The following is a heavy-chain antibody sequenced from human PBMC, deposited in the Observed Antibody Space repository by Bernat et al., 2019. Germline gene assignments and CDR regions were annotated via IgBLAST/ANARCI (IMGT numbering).Heavy chain of an antibody. J-gene: IGHJ5*02. D-gene: IGHD3-10*01. CDR3: ARGARLLWFRELSGVWFDP. CDR2: IIPIFGTA. V-gene: IGHV1-69*01. CDR1: GGTFSSYV. Sequence: QVQLVQSGAEVKKPGSSVKVSCKASGGTFSSYVISWVRQAPGQGLEWMGGIIPIFGTANYAQKFQGRVTITADESTSTAYMELSSLRSEDTAVYYCARGARLLWFRELSGVWFDPWGQGTLVTVSS.